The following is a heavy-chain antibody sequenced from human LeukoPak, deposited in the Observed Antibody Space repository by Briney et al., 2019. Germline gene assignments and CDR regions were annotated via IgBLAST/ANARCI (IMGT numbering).Heavy chain of an antibody. J-gene: IGHJ2*01. V-gene: IGHV4-59*01. CDR3: ARAEVTYYYDSSGIRYFDL. Sequence: SETLSLTCTVSGGSISSYYWSWIRQPPGKGLEWIGYIYYSGSTNYNPSLKSRVTISVDTSKNQFSLKLSSVTAADTAVYYCARAEVTYYYDSSGIRYFDLWGRGTLVTVSS. CDR1: GGSISSYY. CDR2: IYYSGST. D-gene: IGHD3-22*01.